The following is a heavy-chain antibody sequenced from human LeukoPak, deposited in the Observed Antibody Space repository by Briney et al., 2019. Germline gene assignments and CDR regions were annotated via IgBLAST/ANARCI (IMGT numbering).Heavy chain of an antibody. CDR1: GFTFSSYS. V-gene: IGHV3-21*04. Sequence: GGSLRLSCAASGFTFSSYSMNWVRQAPGKGLEWVSSISSSSSYIYYADSVKGRFTISRDNSKNTLFLQVNSLRAEDTAVYYCAKEGAVSSKSITMIRGTRRYYYYMDVWGKGTTVTISS. D-gene: IGHD3-10*01. J-gene: IGHJ6*03. CDR2: ISSSSSYI. CDR3: AKEGAVSSKSITMIRGTRRYYYYMDV.